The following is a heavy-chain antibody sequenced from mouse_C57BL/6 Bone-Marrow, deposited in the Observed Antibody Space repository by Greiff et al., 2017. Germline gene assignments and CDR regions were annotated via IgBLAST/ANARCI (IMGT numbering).Heavy chain of an antibody. D-gene: IGHD6-1*01. Sequence: EVKLMESGGGLVQPGGSMKLSCAASGFTFSDAWMDWFRQSPEKGLEWVAEIRNKANNHATYYAESVKGRFNISRDDSKSSVYLQMNSLRAEDTGIYYCTRLQPAFGFAYWGQETLVTVSA. V-gene: IGHV6-6*01. CDR3: TRLQPAFGFAY. J-gene: IGHJ3*01. CDR2: IRNKANNHAT. CDR1: GFTFSDAW.